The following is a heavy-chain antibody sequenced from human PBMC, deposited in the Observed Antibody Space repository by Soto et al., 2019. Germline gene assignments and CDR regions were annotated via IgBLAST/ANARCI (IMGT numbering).Heavy chain of an antibody. CDR2: IVGSGAST. CDR3: AKLPSSGFYYFDY. Sequence: GGSLRLSCAASGFTFSNYATNWVRQAPGKGLEWVSGIVGSGASTNYADSVKGRFTISRDNSKNTLYLHMNGLRAEDTATYYCAKLPSSGFYYFDYWGQGTLVTVSS. D-gene: IGHD3-22*01. V-gene: IGHV3-23*01. CDR1: GFTFSNYA. J-gene: IGHJ4*02.